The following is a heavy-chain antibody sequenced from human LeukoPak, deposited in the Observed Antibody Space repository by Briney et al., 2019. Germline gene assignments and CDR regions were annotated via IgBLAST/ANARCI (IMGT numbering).Heavy chain of an antibody. D-gene: IGHD3-3*01. V-gene: IGHV4-39*07. CDR3: AREESFSNWSDP. Sequence: PSGTLSLTCTVSGGSISSSSYYWGWIRQPPGKGLEWIGSMYYTGSTYYNPSLKSRVTISLDTSKSQFSLKLSSVTAADTAVYYCAREESFSNWSDPWGQGTLVTVSS. CDR1: GGSISSSSYY. J-gene: IGHJ5*02. CDR2: MYYTGST.